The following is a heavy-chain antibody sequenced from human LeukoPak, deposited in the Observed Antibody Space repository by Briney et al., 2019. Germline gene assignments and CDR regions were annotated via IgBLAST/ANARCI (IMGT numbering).Heavy chain of an antibody. CDR2: ISGSGGST. Sequence: PGGSLRLSCAASGFTFSSYAMSWARQAPGKGLEWVSAISGSGGSTYYADSVKGRFTISRDNSKNTLYLQMNSLRAEDTAVYYCARVVIAAAGAQEGDWFDPWGQGTLVTVSS. J-gene: IGHJ5*02. V-gene: IGHV3-23*01. D-gene: IGHD6-13*01. CDR1: GFTFSSYA. CDR3: ARVVIAAAGAQEGDWFDP.